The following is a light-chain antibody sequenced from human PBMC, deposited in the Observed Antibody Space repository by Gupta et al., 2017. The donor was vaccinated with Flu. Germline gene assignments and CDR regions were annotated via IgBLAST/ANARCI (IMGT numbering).Light chain of an antibody. CDR2: GVT. CDR3: CSYAGTFTFV. J-gene: IGLJ2*01. V-gene: IGLV2-11*01. Sequence: SVTISCTGSSSDVGNYDYVSWYQQHPGKAPKLMIYGVTERPAGVPERFSGSKSGRTASLTISGLQAEDEAYYYCCSYAGTFTFVFGGGTKLTVL. CDR1: SSDVGNYDY.